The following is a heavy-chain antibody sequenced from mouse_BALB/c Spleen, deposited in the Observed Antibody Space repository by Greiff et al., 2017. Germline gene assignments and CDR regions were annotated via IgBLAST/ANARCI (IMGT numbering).Heavy chain of an antibody. Sequence: SGPELVKPGASVKISCKASGYTFTDYNMHWVKQSHGKSLEWIGYIYPYNGGTGYNQKFKSKATLTVDNSSSTAYMELRSLTSEDSAVYYCARSEIYYYGSRVWFAYWGQGTLVTVSA. D-gene: IGHD1-1*01. J-gene: IGHJ3*01. CDR2: IYPYNGGT. CDR3: ARSEIYYYGSRVWFAY. CDR1: GYTFTDYN. V-gene: IGHV1S29*02.